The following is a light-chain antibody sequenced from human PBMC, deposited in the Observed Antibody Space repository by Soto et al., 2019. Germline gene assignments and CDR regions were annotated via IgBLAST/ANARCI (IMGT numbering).Light chain of an antibody. CDR2: DAS. CDR3: QQRSNWPRT. V-gene: IGKV3-11*01. J-gene: IGKJ1*01. CDR1: QSVSSY. Sequence: EIVLTQSPATLSLSPGERATLSCRASQSVSSYLAWYQQKPGQAPMLLIYDASNRATGIPARFSGSGSGTDFTLTISSLEPEDFVVYYCQQRSNWPRTFGQGTKVEIK.